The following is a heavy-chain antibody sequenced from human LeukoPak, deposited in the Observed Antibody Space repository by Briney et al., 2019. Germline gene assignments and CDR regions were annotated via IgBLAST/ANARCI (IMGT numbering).Heavy chain of an antibody. CDR2: INHSGST. J-gene: IGHJ4*02. Sequence: SETLSLTCAVYGGSFSGYYWSWIRQPPGKGLEWIGEINHSGSTNYNPSLKSRVTISVDTSKNQFSLKLSSVTAADTAVYYCARWPSHSHYYYDSSGYYYAYYFDYWGQGTLVTVSS. D-gene: IGHD3-22*01. CDR1: GGSFSGYY. CDR3: ARWPSHSHYYYDSSGYYYAYYFDY. V-gene: IGHV4-34*01.